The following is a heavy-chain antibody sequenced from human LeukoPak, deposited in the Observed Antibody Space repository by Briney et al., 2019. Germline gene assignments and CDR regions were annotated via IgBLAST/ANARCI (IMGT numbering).Heavy chain of an antibody. J-gene: IGHJ4*02. CDR1: GYTFTGYY. V-gene: IGHV1-2*04. CDR3: ARDICTSTSCLLYYFDY. CDR2: INPNSGGT. Sequence: ASVKVSCKASGYTFTGYYMHWVRQAPGQGLEWMGWINPNSGGTNYAQKFQGWVTMTRDTSISTAYMELSRLRSDDTAVYYCARDICTSTSCLLYYFDYWGQGTLVTVSS. D-gene: IGHD2-2*01.